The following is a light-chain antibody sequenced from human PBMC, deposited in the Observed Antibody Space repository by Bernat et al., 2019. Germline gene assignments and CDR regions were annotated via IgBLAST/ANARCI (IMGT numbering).Light chain of an antibody. CDR2: AAS. CDR1: QVIGTH. CDR3: QKYNSAPPLT. V-gene: IGKV1-27*01. Sequence: DIQLTQSPLFLSASVGDRVIITCRASQVIGTHLAWYQQKPGKAPDLLIYAASTLQSGVPSRFSGSGSGTDFTLTISSPQPEDVATYYCQKYNSAPPLTFGGGTKVEIK. J-gene: IGKJ4*01.